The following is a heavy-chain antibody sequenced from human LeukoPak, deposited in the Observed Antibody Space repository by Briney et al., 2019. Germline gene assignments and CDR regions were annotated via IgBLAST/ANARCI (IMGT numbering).Heavy chain of an antibody. CDR1: GGSISSYY. D-gene: IGHD6-6*01. CDR3: ATIAARGIDY. V-gene: IGHV4-59*01. J-gene: IGHJ4*02. CDR2: IYYSGST. Sequence: SETLSLTCTVSGGSISSYYWSWIRQPPGKGLEWIGYIYYSGSTNYNPSLKSRVTISVDTSKNQFSLKLSSVTAADTAVYYCATIAARGIDYWGQGTLVTVSS.